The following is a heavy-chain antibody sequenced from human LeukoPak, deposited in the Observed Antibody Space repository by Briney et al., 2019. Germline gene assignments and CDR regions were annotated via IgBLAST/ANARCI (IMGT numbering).Heavy chain of an antibody. CDR2: INHSGST. J-gene: IGHJ6*03. CDR3: ARVFYMSYYYYYMDV. V-gene: IGHV4-34*01. CDR1: GGSFGGYY. D-gene: IGHD2/OR15-2a*01. Sequence: SETLSLTCAVYGGSFGGYYWSWIRQPPGKGLEWIGEINHSGSTNYNPSLKSRVTISVDTSKNQFSLKLSSVTAADTAVYYCARVFYMSYYYYYMDVWGKGTTVTVSS.